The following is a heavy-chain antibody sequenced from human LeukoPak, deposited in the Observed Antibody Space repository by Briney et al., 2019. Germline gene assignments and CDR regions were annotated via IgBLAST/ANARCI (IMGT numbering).Heavy chain of an antibody. V-gene: IGHV3-48*03. J-gene: IGHJ4*02. Sequence: GGSLRLSCAASGFTFSSYEMNWVRQAPGKGLEWVSYISSSGSTIYYADSVKGRFTISRDNAKNSLYLQMNSLRAEDTAVYYCARGDVVRQKNYYLDYGAREPRVPVS. CDR1: GFTFSSYE. CDR3: ARGDVVRQKNYYLDY. CDR2: ISSSGSTI. D-gene: IGHD2-2*01.